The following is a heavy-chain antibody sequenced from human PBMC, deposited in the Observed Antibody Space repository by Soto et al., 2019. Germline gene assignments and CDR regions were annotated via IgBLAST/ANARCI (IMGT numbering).Heavy chain of an antibody. D-gene: IGHD6-13*01. CDR1: GGTFSSYV. J-gene: IGHJ4*02. V-gene: IGHV1-69*01. Sequence: QVQLVQSGAEVKNPGSSVKVSCKASGGTFSSYVFSWVRQAPGQGLEWVGGIIPLFRTANYAQQFQGRVTITADESTRTAYMELSSLRSDDTAVYFCARCLYSRPNHGPFFPFDTWGQGTLVTVSS. CDR3: ARCLYSRPNHGPFFPFDT. CDR2: IIPLFRTA.